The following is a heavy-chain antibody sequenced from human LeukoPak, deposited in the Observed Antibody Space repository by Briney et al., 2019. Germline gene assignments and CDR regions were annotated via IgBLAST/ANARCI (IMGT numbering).Heavy chain of an antibody. CDR1: GFTFSSYG. CDR2: IWYDGSNK. CDR3: ARDKTYDSSGYPDY. Sequence: GRSLRLSCAASGFTFSSYGMHWVRQAPGKGLEWVAVIWYDGSNKYYADSVKGRFTISRDNSKNTLYLQMNSLRAEDTAVYYCARDKTYDSSGYPDYWGQGTLVTVSS. D-gene: IGHD3-22*01. V-gene: IGHV3-33*01. J-gene: IGHJ4*02.